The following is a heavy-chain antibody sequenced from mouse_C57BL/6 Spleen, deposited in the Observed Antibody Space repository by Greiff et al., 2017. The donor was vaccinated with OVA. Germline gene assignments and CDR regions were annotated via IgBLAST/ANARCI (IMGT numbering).Heavy chain of an antibody. Sequence: VQLQESGPELVKPGASVKISCKASGYAFSSSWMNWVKQRPGKGLEWIGRIYPGDGDTNYNGKFKGKATLTADKSSSTAYMQLSSLTSEDSAVYFCAREGGDYYGSSYDYFDYWGQGTTLTVSS. J-gene: IGHJ2*01. CDR2: IYPGDGDT. CDR3: AREGGDYYGSSYDYFDY. CDR1: GYAFSSSW. D-gene: IGHD1-1*01. V-gene: IGHV1-82*01.